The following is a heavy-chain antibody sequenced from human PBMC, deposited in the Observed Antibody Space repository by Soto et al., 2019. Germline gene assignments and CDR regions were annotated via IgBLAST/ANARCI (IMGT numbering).Heavy chain of an antibody. D-gene: IGHD3-22*01. V-gene: IGHV3-21*01. Sequence: VGSLRLSCAASGFTFSNSTMNWVRQAPGKGLEWVACITSSGSFIYYADSMKGRFTISRDDAKKSLYLQMNSLRAEDTAVYYCARVPAASDRTAFYYVSKFFYFDYWGRGTQVTVSS. CDR1: GFTFSNST. J-gene: IGHJ4*02. CDR2: ITSSGSFI. CDR3: ARVPAASDRTAFYYVSKFFYFDY.